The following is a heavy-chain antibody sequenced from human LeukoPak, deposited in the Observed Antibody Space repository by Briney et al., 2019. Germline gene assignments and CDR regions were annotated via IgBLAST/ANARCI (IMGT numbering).Heavy chain of an antibody. V-gene: IGHV1-2*02. CDR3: ARGTVVLEHYFDY. Sequence: ASVKVSCKASGYTFTGYYMHWVRQAPGQGLEWMGWINPSSGGTNYAQKFQGRVTMTRDTSISTAYMELSRLRSDDTAVYYCARGTVVLEHYFDYWGQGTLVTVSS. CDR2: INPSSGGT. J-gene: IGHJ4*02. CDR1: GYTFTGYY. D-gene: IGHD4-23*01.